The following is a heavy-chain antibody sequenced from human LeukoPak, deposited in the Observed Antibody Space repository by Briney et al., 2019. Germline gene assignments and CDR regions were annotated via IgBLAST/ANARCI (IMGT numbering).Heavy chain of an antibody. V-gene: IGHV4-59*01. J-gene: IGHJ6*03. CDR3: ARAGYYYGSGYSYYYYYMDV. CDR2: IYYSGST. Sequence: SETLSLTCTVSGDSISNYYWSWIRQPPGKGLEWIGYIYYSGSTNYNPSLKSRVTISVDTSKNQFSLKLSSVTAAGTAVYYCARAGYYYGSGYSYYYYYMDVWGKGTTVTVSS. D-gene: IGHD3-10*01. CDR1: GDSISNYY.